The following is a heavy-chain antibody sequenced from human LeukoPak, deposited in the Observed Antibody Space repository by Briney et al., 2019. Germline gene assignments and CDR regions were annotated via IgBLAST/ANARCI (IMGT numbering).Heavy chain of an antibody. Sequence: SETLSLTCTVSGGSISSYYWSWIRQPAGKGLEWVGRIYTSGSTNYNPSLKSRVTISVDTSKNQFSLKLSSVTAADTAVYYCARDPPQLGIWLFDYWGQGTLVTVSS. D-gene: IGHD7-27*01. CDR1: GGSISSYY. V-gene: IGHV4-4*07. J-gene: IGHJ4*02. CDR2: IYTSGST. CDR3: ARDPPQLGIWLFDY.